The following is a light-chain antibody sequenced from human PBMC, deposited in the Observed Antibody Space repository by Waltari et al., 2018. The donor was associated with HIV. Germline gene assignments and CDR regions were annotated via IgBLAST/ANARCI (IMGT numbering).Light chain of an antibody. CDR2: DAS. J-gene: IGKJ2*01. CDR3: QQRSDWYT. V-gene: IGKV3-11*01. CDR1: QSVSNY. Sequence: EIVLTQSPATLSLSPGERATLSCRASQSVSNYLAWYQHKPGQAPRLLIYDASNRAPGIPARFSGSGSGTDFTLTISSLEPEDFAVYYCQQRSDWYTFGQGTKLEIK.